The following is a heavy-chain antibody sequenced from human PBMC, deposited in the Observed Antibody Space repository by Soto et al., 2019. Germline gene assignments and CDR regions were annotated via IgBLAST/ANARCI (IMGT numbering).Heavy chain of an antibody. CDR1: GGTFSTSA. CDR3: ARDKDRAQLGWNDYYSMDV. CDR2: IMPIFRTA. D-gene: IGHD1-1*01. V-gene: IGHV1-69*12. Sequence: QVQVVQSGAEVKKPGSSVKVSCKTSGGTFSTSAISWVRQAPGQGLEWMGGIMPIFRTADYAQKFQGRVTITADESASTAYFELSSMTSEDTAVYYCARDKDRAQLGWNDYYSMDVWGQGTTVTVTS. J-gene: IGHJ6*02.